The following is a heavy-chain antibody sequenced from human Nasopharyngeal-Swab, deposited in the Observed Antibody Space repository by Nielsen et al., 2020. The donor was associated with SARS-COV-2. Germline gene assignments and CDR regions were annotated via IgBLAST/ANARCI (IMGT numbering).Heavy chain of an antibody. CDR2: IIPIFGTA. Sequence: WVRQAPARGLDGLGGIIPIFGTANYAQKIQGRVTITADESTSTAYMELSSLRSEDTAVYYCARGGRTRIQLWQGPPYGMDVWGQGTTVTVSS. V-gene: IGHV1-69*01. CDR3: ARGGRTRIQLWQGPPYGMDV. D-gene: IGHD5-18*01. J-gene: IGHJ6*02.